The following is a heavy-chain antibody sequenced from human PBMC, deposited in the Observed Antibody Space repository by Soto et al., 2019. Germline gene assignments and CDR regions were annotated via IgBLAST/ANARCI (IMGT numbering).Heavy chain of an antibody. CDR1: GGSISSYY. V-gene: IGHV4-59*01. CDR2: IYYSGST. CDR3: ARSSSGFYYGMDV. Sequence: TLSLTCTFSGGSISSYYWSWIRQPPGKGLEWIGYIYYSGSTNYNPSLKSRVTISVDTSKNQFSLKLSSVTAADTAVYYCARSSSGFYYGMDVWGQGTTVTVSS. D-gene: IGHD6-19*01. J-gene: IGHJ6*02.